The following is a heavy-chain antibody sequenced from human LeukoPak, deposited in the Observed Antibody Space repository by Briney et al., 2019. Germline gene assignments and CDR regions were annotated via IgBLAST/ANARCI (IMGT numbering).Heavy chain of an antibody. CDR1: GFTFSSNS. CDR3: ARDPGLDI. V-gene: IGHV3-48*02. Sequence: GGSLRLSCEASGFTFSSNSMNWVRQAPGARLEWISFISGSGGAMYYADSVKGRFTISRDNAKNSLYLQMNSLRDDDTAVYYCARDPGLDIWGQGTLVTVSS. CDR2: ISGSGGAM. J-gene: IGHJ4*02.